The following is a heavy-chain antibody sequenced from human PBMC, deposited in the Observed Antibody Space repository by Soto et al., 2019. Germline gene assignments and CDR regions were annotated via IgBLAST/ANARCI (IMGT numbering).Heavy chain of an antibody. CDR1: GFSLTTGRMG. J-gene: IGHJ6*02. D-gene: IGHD2-21*01. CDR2: IFSDAER. CDR3: VRMIAVSYSSYYAMDV. Sequence: SGPTLVDPTETLTLTCNVSGFSLTTGRMGVSWIRQPPGKALEWLAHIFSDAERSYSRSLQARLTVSKVGSGSHVGLSMTNMDSVDTGTYFCVRMIAVSYSSYYAMDVWGQGTTVTVSS. V-gene: IGHV2-26*01.